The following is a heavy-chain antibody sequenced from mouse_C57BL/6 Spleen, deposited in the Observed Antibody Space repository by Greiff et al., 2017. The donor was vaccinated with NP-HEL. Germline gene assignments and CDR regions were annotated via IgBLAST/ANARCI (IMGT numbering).Heavy chain of an antibody. J-gene: IGHJ4*01. CDR2: ISDGGSYT. CDR3: ARVMPNYYAMDY. CDR1: GFTFSSYA. Sequence: VQLKESGGGLVKPGGSLKLSCAASGFTFSSYAMSWVRQTPEKRLEWVATISDGGSYTYYPDNVKGRFTISRDNAKNNLYLQMSHLKSEDTAMYYCARVMPNYYAMDYWGQGTSVTVSS. D-gene: IGHD6-5*01. V-gene: IGHV5-4*01.